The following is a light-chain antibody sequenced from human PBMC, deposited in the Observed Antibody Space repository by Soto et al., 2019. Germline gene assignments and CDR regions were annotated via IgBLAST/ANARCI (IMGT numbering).Light chain of an antibody. Sequence: DIQVTQSPSSVSASVGERVTITCRASQDIAGYLAWYQQKPGKAPKLLIYAASSLQSGVPSRFSGSGSGTDFTLAVSSLQPEDFATYYCHQSYDIPTFGQGTRLEIK. CDR2: AAS. CDR1: QDIAGY. V-gene: IGKV1-12*01. J-gene: IGKJ5*01. CDR3: HQSYDIPT.